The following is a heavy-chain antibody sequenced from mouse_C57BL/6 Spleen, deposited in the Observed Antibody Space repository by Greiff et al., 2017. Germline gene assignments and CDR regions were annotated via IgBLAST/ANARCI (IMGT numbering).Heavy chain of an antibody. Sequence: VQLQQSGPELVKPGASVKMSCKASGYTFTDYNMHWVKQSHGKSLEWIGYINPNNGGTSYNQKFKGKATLTVNKSSSTAYMELRSRTSEDSAVYDCATKRFYYDYDDYFDYWGQGTTLTVSS. CDR1: GYTFTDYN. J-gene: IGHJ2*01. CDR3: ATKRFYYDYDDYFDY. D-gene: IGHD2-4*01. V-gene: IGHV1-22*01. CDR2: INPNNGGT.